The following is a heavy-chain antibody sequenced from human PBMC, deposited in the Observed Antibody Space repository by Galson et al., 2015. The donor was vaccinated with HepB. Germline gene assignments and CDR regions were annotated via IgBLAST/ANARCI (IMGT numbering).Heavy chain of an antibody. D-gene: IGHD3-16*01. Sequence: SVKVSCKASGYTFTSYCMHWVRQAPGQGLEWMGIINPSGGSTSYAQKFQGRVTMTRDTSTSTVYMELSSLRSEDTAVYYCAREFEGFNFDYWGQGTLVTASS. CDR3: AREFEGFNFDY. CDR2: INPSGGST. V-gene: IGHV1-46*01. CDR1: GYTFTSYC. J-gene: IGHJ4*02.